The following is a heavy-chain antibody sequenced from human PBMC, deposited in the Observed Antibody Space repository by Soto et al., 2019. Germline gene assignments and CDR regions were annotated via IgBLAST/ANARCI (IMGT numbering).Heavy chain of an antibody. D-gene: IGHD1-1*01. J-gene: IGHJ3*02. CDR3: ARYPFAGSDAFDI. V-gene: IGHV1-45*02. Sequence: SVKVSCKASGYTFTFRYLHWVRQAPGQALEWMGWITPFKSDTNYAQKFQDRVTITRDRSVSTAYMELSNLRSDDTAMYYCARYPFAGSDAFDIWGQGTMVPV. CDR2: ITPFKSDT. CDR1: GYTFTFRY.